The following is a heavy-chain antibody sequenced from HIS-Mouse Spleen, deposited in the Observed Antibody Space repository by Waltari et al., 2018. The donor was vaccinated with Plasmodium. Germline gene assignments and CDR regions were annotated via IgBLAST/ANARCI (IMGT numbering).Heavy chain of an antibody. V-gene: IGHV4-59*01. Sequence: QVQLQESGPGLVKPSETLSLTCTVSGGSISSYYWSWIRQPPGKGLEWIGYIYYSGSTNYNPSLKRRVTISVDTSKNQFSRKLSSVTAADTAVYYCAREPYDILTGYYDAFDIWGQGTMVTVSS. CDR2: IYYSGST. D-gene: IGHD3-9*01. CDR1: GGSISSYY. J-gene: IGHJ3*02. CDR3: AREPYDILTGYYDAFDI.